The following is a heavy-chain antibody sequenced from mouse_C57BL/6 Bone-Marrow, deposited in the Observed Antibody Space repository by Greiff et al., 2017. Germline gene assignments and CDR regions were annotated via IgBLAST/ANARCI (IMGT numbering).Heavy chain of an antibody. CDR3: ARWARQPEAY. Sequence: QVQLKQPGAELVKPGASVKMSCKASGYTFTSYWLTWVKQRPGQGLEWIGDLYPGSGSTNYNEKFKSKATLTVDTSSSTAYMQLSSLTSDDSAVYYCARWARQPEAYWGQWTLVTVSA. J-gene: IGHJ3*01. V-gene: IGHV1-55*01. D-gene: IGHD3-2*01. CDR2: LYPGSGST. CDR1: GYTFTSYW.